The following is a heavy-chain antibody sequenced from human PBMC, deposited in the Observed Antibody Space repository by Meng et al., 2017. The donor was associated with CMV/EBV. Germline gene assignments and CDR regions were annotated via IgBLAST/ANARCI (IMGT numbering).Heavy chain of an antibody. CDR3: AREFFDYYDSSGYFLY. CDR1: GGTFSSYA. V-gene: IGHV1-69*10. D-gene: IGHD3-22*01. Sequence: SVQVSCKASGGTFSSYAISWVRQAPGQGLEWMGGIIPILGIANYAQKFQGRVTITADKSTSTAYMELSSLRSEDTAVYYCAREFFDYYDSSGYFLYWGQGTLVTVSS. CDR2: IIPILGIA. J-gene: IGHJ4*02.